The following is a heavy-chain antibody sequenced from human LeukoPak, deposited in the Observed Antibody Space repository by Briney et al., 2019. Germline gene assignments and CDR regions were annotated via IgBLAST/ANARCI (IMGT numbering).Heavy chain of an antibody. D-gene: IGHD3-16*01. CDR2: MNPNSGDT. J-gene: IGHJ4*02. CDR3: VPRGDGGFDY. V-gene: IGHV1-2*06. Sequence: GASVKVSCKTSGYTFTGYYKHWVRQAPGQGLEWLGRMNPNSGDTNYPQNFQGRVTMTRDTSISTAYMELSSLRSDDTAVYYCVPRGDGGFDYWGQGTLVIVSS. CDR1: GYTFTGYY.